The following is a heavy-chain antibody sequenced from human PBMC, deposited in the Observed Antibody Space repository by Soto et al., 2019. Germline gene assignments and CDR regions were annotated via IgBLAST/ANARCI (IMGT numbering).Heavy chain of an antibody. CDR3: ARSPLTIFGVVPFDY. CDR2: IYHSGST. CDR1: GGSISSSNW. D-gene: IGHD3-3*01. V-gene: IGHV4-4*02. Sequence: SETLSLTCAVSGGSISSSNWWSWVRQPPGKGLEWIGDIYHSGSTNYNPYLKRRVTISVDKSKNQFSLKLSSVTAADTAVYYCARSPLTIFGVVPFDYWGQGTLVTVSS. J-gene: IGHJ4*02.